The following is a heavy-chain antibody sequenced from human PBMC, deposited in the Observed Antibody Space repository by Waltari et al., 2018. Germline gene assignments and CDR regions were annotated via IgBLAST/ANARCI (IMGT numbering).Heavy chain of an antibody. D-gene: IGHD3-10*01. V-gene: IGHV3-30*02. CDR3: AKGRVQGVIITEPFDY. CDR2: IRYDGSNK. J-gene: IGHJ4*02. Sequence: QVQLVESGGGVVQPGGSLRLSCAASGFTFSSYGMHWVRQAPGKVLEWVAFIRYDGSNKYYADSVKGRFTISRDNSKNTLYLQMNSLRAEDTAVYYCAKGRVQGVIITEPFDYWGQGTLVTVSS. CDR1: GFTFSSYG.